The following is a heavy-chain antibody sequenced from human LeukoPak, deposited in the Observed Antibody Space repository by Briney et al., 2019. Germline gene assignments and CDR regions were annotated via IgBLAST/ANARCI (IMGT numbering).Heavy chain of an antibody. CDR2: ISGSGGST. J-gene: IGHJ6*02. Sequence: TGGSLRLSCAASGFTFSGYAMSWVRQAPGKGLEWVSAISGSGGSTYYADSVKGRFTISRDNSKNTLYLQMNSLRAEDTAVYYCAKVPDSSSWLHYYYYGMDVWGQGTTVTVSS. D-gene: IGHD6-13*01. CDR1: GFTFSGYA. V-gene: IGHV3-23*01. CDR3: AKVPDSSSWLHYYYYGMDV.